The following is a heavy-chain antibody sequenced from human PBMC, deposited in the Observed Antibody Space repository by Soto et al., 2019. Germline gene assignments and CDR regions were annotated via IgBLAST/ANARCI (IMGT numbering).Heavy chain of an antibody. Sequence: EVQLVESGGGLVQPGGSLRLSCAASGFTFSTYSMNWVRQAPGKGLEWVSYISSSGTTTYYADSVKGRFTISRDNAKNSLYLKMNSLREEDTGVYYCARWGSFDIWGQGTMVTVSS. D-gene: IGHD3-16*01. CDR1: GFTFSTYS. J-gene: IGHJ3*02. V-gene: IGHV3-48*02. CDR2: ISSSGTTT. CDR3: ARWGSFDI.